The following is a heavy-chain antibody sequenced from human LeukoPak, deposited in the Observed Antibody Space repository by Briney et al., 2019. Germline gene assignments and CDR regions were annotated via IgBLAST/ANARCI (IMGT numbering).Heavy chain of an antibody. D-gene: IGHD3-10*01. Sequence: ASVKGSCKASGYTFTSYGISWVRQAPGKGLEWMGGFDPEDGETIYAQKFQGRVTMTEDTSTDTAYMELSSLRSEDTAVYYCATAFYYYGSGSHTLDYWGQGTLVTVSS. CDR3: ATAFYYYGSGSHTLDY. CDR1: GYTFTSYG. V-gene: IGHV1-24*01. J-gene: IGHJ4*02. CDR2: FDPEDGET.